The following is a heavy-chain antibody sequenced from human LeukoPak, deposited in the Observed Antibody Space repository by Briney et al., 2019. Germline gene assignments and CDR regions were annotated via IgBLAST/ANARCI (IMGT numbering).Heavy chain of an antibody. CDR1: GFTFSDYY. J-gene: IGHJ4*02. CDR2: ISSSGSTI. CDR3: ARDLRVAVNKYFDY. Sequence: GGSLRLSCAASGFTFSDYYMSWIRQAPGKGLEWVSYISSSGSTIYYADSVKGRFTISRDNAKNSLYLQMNSLRAEDTAVYYCARDLRVAVNKYFDYWGQGTLVTVSS. V-gene: IGHV3-11*04. D-gene: IGHD3-3*01.